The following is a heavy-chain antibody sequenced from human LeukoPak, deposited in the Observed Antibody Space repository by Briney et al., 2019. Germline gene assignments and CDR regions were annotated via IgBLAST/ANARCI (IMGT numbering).Heavy chain of an antibody. J-gene: IGHJ3*02. V-gene: IGHV3-30*18. Sequence: GGSLRLSCAASGFTFSSYGMHWVRQAPGKGLEWVAVISYDGSNKYYADSVKGRFTISRDNSKNTLYLQMNSLRAEDTAVYYCAKGSAVAGPDNDAFDIWGQGTMVTVSS. CDR1: GFTFSSYG. D-gene: IGHD6-19*01. CDR2: ISYDGSNK. CDR3: AKGSAVAGPDNDAFDI.